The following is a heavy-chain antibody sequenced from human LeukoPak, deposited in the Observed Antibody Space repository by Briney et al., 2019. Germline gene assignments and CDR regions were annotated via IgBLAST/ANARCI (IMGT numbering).Heavy chain of an antibody. CDR2: IKQDGSEK. CDR1: GFTFSSYW. D-gene: IGHD3-3*01. J-gene: IGHJ4*02. Sequence: GGSLRLSCAASGFTFSSYWMSWVRQVPGKGLEWVANIKQDGSEKYYVDSVKGRFTISRDNAKNSLYLQMNSLRAEDTAVYYCARGSTVKGYYDFWSGYYTTPFDYWGQGTLVTVSS. V-gene: IGHV3-7*01. CDR3: ARGSTVKGYYDFWSGYYTTPFDY.